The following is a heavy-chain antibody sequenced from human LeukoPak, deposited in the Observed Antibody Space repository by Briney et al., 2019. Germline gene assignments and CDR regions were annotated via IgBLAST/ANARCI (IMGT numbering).Heavy chain of an antibody. CDR1: GYTFTGYY. CDR2: INPNSGGT. D-gene: IGHD6-13*01. Sequence: ASVKVSCKASGYTFTGYYMHWVRQAPGQGLEWMGWINPNSGGTNYAQKFQGRVTMTRDTSISTAYMELSRLRSDGTAVYYCAREADGIAAAGFDYWGQGTLVTVSS. CDR3: AREADGIAAAGFDY. V-gene: IGHV1-2*02. J-gene: IGHJ4*02.